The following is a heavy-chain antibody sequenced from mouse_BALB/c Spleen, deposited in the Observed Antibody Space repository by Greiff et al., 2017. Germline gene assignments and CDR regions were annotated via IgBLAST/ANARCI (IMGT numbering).Heavy chain of an antibody. D-gene: IGHD1-1*02. CDR3: AREPPYGPFGY. CDR2: IWAGGRT. V-gene: IGHV2-9*02. CDR1: GFSLTSYG. J-gene: IGHJ3*01. Sequence: VQLQQSGPGLVAPSQSLSITCTVTGFSLTSYGVHWVPQPPGKGLVWLGVIWAGGRTNYNSALMSRLSISKDNSKSKVYLQMNSLQTDDTAMYYCAREPPYGPFGYWGQGTLVTDSA.